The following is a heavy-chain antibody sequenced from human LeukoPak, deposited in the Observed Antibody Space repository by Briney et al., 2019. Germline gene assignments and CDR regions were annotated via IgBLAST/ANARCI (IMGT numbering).Heavy chain of an antibody. Sequence: GGSLRLSCAASGFTFSSNSMNWVRQAPGKGLEWVSFISSSSSYIYYADSVKGRFTISRDNARNSLYLQMNSLRAEDTAVYYCARDKYGDQYYFDYWGQGTLVTVSS. V-gene: IGHV3-21*01. CDR3: ARDKYGDQYYFDY. J-gene: IGHJ4*02. D-gene: IGHD4-17*01. CDR1: GFTFSSNS. CDR2: ISSSSSYI.